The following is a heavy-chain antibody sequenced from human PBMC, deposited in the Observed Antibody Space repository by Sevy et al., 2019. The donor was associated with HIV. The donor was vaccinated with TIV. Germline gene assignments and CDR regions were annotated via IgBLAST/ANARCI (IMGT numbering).Heavy chain of an antibody. CDR3: AEDCYDSSGYYPMDAFDI. D-gene: IGHD3-22*01. V-gene: IGHV3-23*01. Sequence: GGSLRLSCAASGFTFRTYAMNWVRQAPGKGLEWVSGISGSGGSTYYADSVKGRFTISRDNSKNTLYLQMNSLRAEDTAVYYCAEDCYDSSGYYPMDAFDIWGQGTMVTVSS. CDR2: ISGSGGST. CDR1: GFTFRTYA. J-gene: IGHJ3*02.